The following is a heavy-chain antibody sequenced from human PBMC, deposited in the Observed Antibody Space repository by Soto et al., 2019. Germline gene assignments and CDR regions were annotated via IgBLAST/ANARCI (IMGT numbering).Heavy chain of an antibody. CDR2: IYYSGST. D-gene: IGHD4-17*01. V-gene: IGHV4-61*01. CDR3: ARGRWGDYTLAARFDP. CDR1: GGSVSSGSYY. Sequence: QVQLQESGPGLVKPSETLSLTCTVSGGSVSSGSYYWSWIRQPPGKGLEWIGYIYYSGSTNYNPALKTRVTISVDTSKNQCSLKLSSVTAADTAVYYCARGRWGDYTLAARFDPWGQGTLVTVSS. J-gene: IGHJ5*02.